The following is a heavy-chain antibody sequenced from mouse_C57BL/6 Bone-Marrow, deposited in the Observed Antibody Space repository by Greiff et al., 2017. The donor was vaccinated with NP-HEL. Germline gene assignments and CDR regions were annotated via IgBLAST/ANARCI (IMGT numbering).Heavy chain of an antibody. V-gene: IGHV1-81*01. CDR1: GYTFTSYG. Sequence: QVQLKQPGAELVKPGASVKLSCKASGYTFTSYGISWVKQRTGQGLEWIGEIYPRSGNTYYNEKFKGKATLTADKSSSTAYMELRSLTSEDSAVYFCAADYFDYWGQGTTLTVSS. CDR2: IYPRSGNT. J-gene: IGHJ2*01. CDR3: AADYFDY.